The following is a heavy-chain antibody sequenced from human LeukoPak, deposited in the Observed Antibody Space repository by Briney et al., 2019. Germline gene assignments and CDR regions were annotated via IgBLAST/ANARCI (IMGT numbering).Heavy chain of an antibody. J-gene: IGHJ4*02. CDR1: GGSISSGDYY. D-gene: IGHD7-27*01. CDR2: IYYSGST. V-gene: IGHV4-30-4*08. CDR3: ARGDWGNYFDY. Sequence: SQTLSLTCTVSGGSISSGDYYWSWTRQPPGKGLGWIGYIYYSGSTYYNPSLKSRVTISVDTSKNQFSLRLNSVTAADTAVYYCARGDWGNYFDYWGQGTLVTVSS.